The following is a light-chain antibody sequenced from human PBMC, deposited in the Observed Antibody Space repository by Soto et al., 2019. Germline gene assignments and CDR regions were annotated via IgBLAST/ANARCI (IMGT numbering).Light chain of an antibody. CDR3: QCFDSSLTAWV. V-gene: IGLV1-40*01. J-gene: IGLJ2*01. Sequence: QSVLTQPPSVSGAPGQRVTISCTGSSSNIGGIYDVNWYQVLPGTAPKPLIYRNNQRPSGVPDRFSGSKSGSSASLVITGLQAEDEANYYCQCFDSSLTAWVFGGGTKLTVL. CDR2: RNN. CDR1: SSNIGGIYD.